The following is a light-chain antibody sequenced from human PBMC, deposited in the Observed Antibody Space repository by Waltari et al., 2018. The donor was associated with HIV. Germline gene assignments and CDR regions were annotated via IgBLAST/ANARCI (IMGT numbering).Light chain of an antibody. CDR1: QGVGTY. CDR3: QQYYTYPLT. Sequence: AIQMTQSPSSFSASPGDRVTIPCRASQGVGTYLAWYQQQPGKAPRLLMSSASTLQSGVPSRFSGSGSGTDFTLTIDCLHSEDFAIYFCQQYYTYPLTFGGGTKVEIK. CDR2: SAS. J-gene: IGKJ4*01. V-gene: IGKV1-8*01.